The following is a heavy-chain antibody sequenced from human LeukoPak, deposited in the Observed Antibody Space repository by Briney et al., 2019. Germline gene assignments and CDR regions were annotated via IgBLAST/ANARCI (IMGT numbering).Heavy chain of an antibody. Sequence: ASVKVSCKASGYTFTGHYIHWVRQAPGQGLDWMGWINPNSGDTSYAQKFQGTVTITRDTSISTAYMDLSRLISDDTALYYCARDRGPQWWGSFDYWGQGTPVTVSS. CDR3: ARDRGPQWWGSFDY. V-gene: IGHV1-2*02. CDR1: GYTFTGHY. CDR2: INPNSGDT. D-gene: IGHD3-16*01. J-gene: IGHJ4*02.